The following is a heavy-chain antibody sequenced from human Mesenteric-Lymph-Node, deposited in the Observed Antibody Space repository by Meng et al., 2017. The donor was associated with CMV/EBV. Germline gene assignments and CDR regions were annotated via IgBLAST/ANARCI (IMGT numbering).Heavy chain of an antibody. Sequence: GESLKISCAASGFTFSSYAMHWVRQAPGKGLEWVAVISYDGSNKYYADYVKGRFTISRDNSKNTLYLQMNSLRAEDTAVYYCARDYLDYDFWSGYDYWGQGTLVTVSS. CDR1: GFTFSSYA. J-gene: IGHJ4*02. V-gene: IGHV3-30*04. CDR2: ISYDGSNK. D-gene: IGHD3-3*01. CDR3: ARDYLDYDFWSGYDY.